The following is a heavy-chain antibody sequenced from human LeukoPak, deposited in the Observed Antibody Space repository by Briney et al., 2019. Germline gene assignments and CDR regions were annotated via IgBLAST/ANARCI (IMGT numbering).Heavy chain of an antibody. CDR2: IKQDGSEK. J-gene: IGHJ4*02. D-gene: IGHD6-19*01. CDR3: ARAGVAGNYFDY. V-gene: IGHV3-7*01. Sequence: GGSLRLSCAASGFTISSYWMNWVRQAPGKGLEWVANIKQDGSEKKYVDSVKGRFTISRDNAKNSLYLQMNSLRAEDTAVYYCARAGVAGNYFDYWGQGTLVTVSS. CDR1: GFTISSYW.